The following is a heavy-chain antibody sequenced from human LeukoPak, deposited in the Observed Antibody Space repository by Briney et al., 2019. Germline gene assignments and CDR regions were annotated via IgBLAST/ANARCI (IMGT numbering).Heavy chain of an antibody. V-gene: IGHV4-34*01. J-gene: IGHJ3*02. CDR1: DGSFSSYY. Sequence: NPSETLSLTCGVYDGSFSSYYWSWIRQPPGKGLEWIGEINHSGSTNYNPSLKSRLTISVDTSKNQFSLKLSSVTAADTAVYYCARGDRPREIPPLIRKKNAFDIWGQGTMVTVSS. D-gene: IGHD2-8*01. CDR3: ARGDRPREIPPLIRKKNAFDI. CDR2: INHSGST.